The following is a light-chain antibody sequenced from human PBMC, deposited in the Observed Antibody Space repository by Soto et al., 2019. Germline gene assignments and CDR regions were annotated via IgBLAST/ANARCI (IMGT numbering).Light chain of an antibody. CDR3: QHYATSPGA. V-gene: IGKV3-20*01. CDR1: RSVSTNY. Sequence: EIVLTQSPGTLSLSPGERATLSCRASRSVSTNYLAWYQQKPGQAPRLLIYGASSRATGIPDRFGGSGSGTDFTLTISRLEPEDFAVYYCQHYATSPGAFGQGAKVEI. J-gene: IGKJ1*01. CDR2: GAS.